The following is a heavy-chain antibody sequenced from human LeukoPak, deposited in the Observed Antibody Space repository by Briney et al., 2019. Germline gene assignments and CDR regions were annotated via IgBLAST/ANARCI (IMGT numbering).Heavy chain of an antibody. Sequence: SQTLSLACTVSGGSISSGSYYWSWIRQPAGKGLEWIGRIYTSGSTNYNPSLKSRVTISVDTSKNQFSLKLSSVTAADTAVYYCARDRDDILTGYPYNWFDAWGQGTLVTVSS. V-gene: IGHV4-61*02. CDR2: IYTSGST. CDR1: GGSISSGSYY. CDR3: ARDRDDILTGYPYNWFDA. D-gene: IGHD3-9*01. J-gene: IGHJ5*02.